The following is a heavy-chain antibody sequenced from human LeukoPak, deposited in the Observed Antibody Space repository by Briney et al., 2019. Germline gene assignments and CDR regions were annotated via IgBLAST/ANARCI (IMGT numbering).Heavy chain of an antibody. V-gene: IGHV3-30-3*01. Sequence: GGSLRLSCAASGFPLSSYAMHWVRQAPGKGLECVAVISYDGSNKYYADSVKGRFTISRDNSKNTVSLQMNSLRAEGTAVYYCARVWGNRGYDYFDCWGQGTLVTVSS. CDR1: GFPLSSYA. CDR3: ARVWGNRGYDYFDC. D-gene: IGHD3-10*01. J-gene: IGHJ4*02. CDR2: ISYDGSNK.